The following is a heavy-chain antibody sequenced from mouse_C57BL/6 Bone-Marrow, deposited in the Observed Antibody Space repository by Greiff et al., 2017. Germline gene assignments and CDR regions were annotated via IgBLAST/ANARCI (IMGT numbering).Heavy chain of an antibody. CDR1: GFTFSSYA. CDR2: ISDGGSYT. V-gene: IGHV5-4*01. J-gene: IGHJ2*01. CDR3: ARARWLLRKDYFDY. Sequence: EVHLVESGGGLVKPGGSLKLSCAASGFTFSSYAMSWVRQTPEKRLEWVATISDGGSYTYYPDNVKGRFTISRDNAKNNLYLQMSHLKSEDTAMYYCARARWLLRKDYFDYWGQGTTLTVSS. D-gene: IGHD2-3*01.